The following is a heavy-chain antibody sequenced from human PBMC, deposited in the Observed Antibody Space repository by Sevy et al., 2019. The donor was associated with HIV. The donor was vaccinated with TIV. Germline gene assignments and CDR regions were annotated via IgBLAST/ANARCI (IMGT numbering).Heavy chain of an antibody. CDR3: SRDLYGSGWFYFDY. V-gene: IGHV3-49*03. Sequence: GGSLRLSCTASGFTFGDYAVSWFRQAPGKGLEWLGFIKSKTYGGTAEYAASVKGRFIISRDDSKNIAYLQMNSLKTEDTAVYYCSRDLYGSGWFYFDYWGQGTLVTVSS. D-gene: IGHD6-19*01. J-gene: IGHJ4*02. CDR1: GFTFGDYA. CDR2: IKSKTYGGTA.